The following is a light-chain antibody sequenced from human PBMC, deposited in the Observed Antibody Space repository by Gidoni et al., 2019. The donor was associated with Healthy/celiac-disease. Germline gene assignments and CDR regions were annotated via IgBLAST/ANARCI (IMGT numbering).Light chain of an antibody. Sequence: EFVLMQSPGTLSLSPGERATLSCRASQSVSSSYLAWYQQKPGQAPRLLIYRASSRATGIPDRFSGSGSGTDFTLTISRLEPEDFAVYYCQQYGSSSYTFGQGTKLEIK. CDR3: QQYGSSSYT. V-gene: IGKV3-20*01. CDR1: QSVSSSY. J-gene: IGKJ2*01. CDR2: RAS.